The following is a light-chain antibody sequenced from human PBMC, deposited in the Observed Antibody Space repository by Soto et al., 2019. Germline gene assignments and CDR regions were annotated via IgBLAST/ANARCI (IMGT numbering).Light chain of an antibody. CDR1: QALSNY. CDR3: MQALQTPFT. J-gene: IGKJ5*01. Sequence: TQSPSVLSASVGDTVTITCRASQALSNYLDWYLQKPGQSPQLLIYLGSNRASGVPDRFSGSGSGTDFTLKISRVEAEDVGVYYCMQALQTPFTFGQGTRLEN. V-gene: IGKV2-28*01. CDR2: LGS.